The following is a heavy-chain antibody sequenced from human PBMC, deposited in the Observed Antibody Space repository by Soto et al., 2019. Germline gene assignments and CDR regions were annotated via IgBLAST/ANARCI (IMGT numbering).Heavy chain of an antibody. D-gene: IGHD6-19*01. Sequence: GGSLRLSCAASGFTFSSYSMSWVRQAPGKGLEWVSGFRTGADDGTTYYADSVKGRFTISRDNSKNTLYLQMNSLRAEDTAVYYCAKTAPIAVAGTWAFDYWGQGTLVTVSS. J-gene: IGHJ4*02. CDR2: FRTGADDGTT. CDR1: GFTFSSYS. CDR3: AKTAPIAVAGTWAFDY. V-gene: IGHV3-23*01.